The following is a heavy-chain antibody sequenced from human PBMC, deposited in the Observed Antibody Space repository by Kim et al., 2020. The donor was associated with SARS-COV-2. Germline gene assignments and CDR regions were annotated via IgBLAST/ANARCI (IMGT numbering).Heavy chain of an antibody. Sequence: PTLKSRVTISVDTAKNRFSLKLGSVTAADTAVYYWARDGGYDSSGYSFDYWGQGTLVTVSS. CDR3: ARDGGYDSSGYSFDY. V-gene: IGHV4-59*01. J-gene: IGHJ4*02. D-gene: IGHD3-22*01.